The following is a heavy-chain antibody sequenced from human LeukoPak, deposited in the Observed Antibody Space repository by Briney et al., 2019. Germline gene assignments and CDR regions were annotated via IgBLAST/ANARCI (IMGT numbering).Heavy chain of an antibody. CDR1: GFTFSSYC. V-gene: IGHV3-7*01. Sequence: GGSLRLSCAASGFTFSSYCMSWVRQAPGKGLEWVANIKQDGSKKYYVDSVKGRFTISRNNAKNSLYLQMNSLRAEDTAVYYCARDGFKMFPPPTSWGQGTLVTVSS. J-gene: IGHJ5*02. CDR2: IKQDGSKK. CDR3: ARDGFKMFPPPTS. D-gene: IGHD3-10*02.